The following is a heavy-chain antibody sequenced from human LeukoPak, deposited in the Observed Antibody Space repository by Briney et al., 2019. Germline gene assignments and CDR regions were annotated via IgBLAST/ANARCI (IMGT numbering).Heavy chain of an antibody. J-gene: IGHJ6*03. V-gene: IGHV4-39*01. D-gene: IGHD1-26*01. Sequence: SETLSLTCTVSGGSISSSLYYWGWIRQPPGKGLEWIGSIYYSGSTYYNPSLKSRVTISVDTSKNQFSLKLSSVTAADTAVYYCARRVEWELRYMDVWGKGTTVTVSS. CDR3: ARRVEWELRYMDV. CDR1: GGSISSSLYY. CDR2: IYYSGST.